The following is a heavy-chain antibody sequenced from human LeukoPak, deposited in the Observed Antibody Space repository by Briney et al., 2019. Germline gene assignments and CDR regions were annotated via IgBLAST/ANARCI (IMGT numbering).Heavy chain of an antibody. Sequence: ASVKVSCKASGYTFTSYGISWVRQAPGQGLEWMGWISAYNGNTNYAQKLQGRVTMTRNTSISTAYMELSSLRSEDTAVYYCARGETGGSGSYWGQGTLVTVSS. CDR1: GYTFTSYG. D-gene: IGHD3-10*01. J-gene: IGHJ4*02. CDR2: ISAYNGNT. CDR3: ARGETGGSGSY. V-gene: IGHV1-18*01.